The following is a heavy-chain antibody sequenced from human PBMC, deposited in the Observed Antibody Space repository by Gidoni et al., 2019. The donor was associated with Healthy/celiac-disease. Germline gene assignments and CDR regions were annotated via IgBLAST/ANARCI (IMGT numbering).Heavy chain of an antibody. V-gene: IGHV3-9*01. J-gene: IGHJ4*02. CDR1: GSTFADYA. Sequence: EAQLVESGGGLVQPGRPLRPPCAASGSTFADYAMHWVRQAPGEGLEWVSGISRNRGSRGYADSVKGRFTISRDNAKNSLYLQMSSLRAEDTALYYCAKDMLGYGDWASLDYWGQGTLVTVSS. CDR2: ISRNRGSR. CDR3: AKDMLGYGDWASLDY. D-gene: IGHD4-17*01.